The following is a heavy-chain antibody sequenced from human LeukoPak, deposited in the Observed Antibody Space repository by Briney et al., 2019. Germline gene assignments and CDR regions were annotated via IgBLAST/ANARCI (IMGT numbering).Heavy chain of an antibody. CDR2: IYYSGST. CDR1: GGSISSYY. Sequence: SETLSLTCTVSGGSISSYYWSWIRQPPGKGLEWIGYIYYSGSTNYNPSLKSRVTISVDTPKNQFSLKLSSVTAADTAVYYCARDFPDSSSSRRFDYWGQGTLVTVSS. D-gene: IGHD6-6*01. CDR3: ARDFPDSSSSRRFDY. J-gene: IGHJ4*02. V-gene: IGHV4-59*01.